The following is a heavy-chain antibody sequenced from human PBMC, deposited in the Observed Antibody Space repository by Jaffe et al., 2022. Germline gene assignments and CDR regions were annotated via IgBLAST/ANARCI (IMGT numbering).Heavy chain of an antibody. CDR3: ARDRYSSGSYYSYAYYYMDV. J-gene: IGHJ6*03. V-gene: IGHV4-61*02. CDR1: GDSISGGNYY. D-gene: IGHD3-10*01. CDR2: ISTSGST. Sequence: QVQLQESGPGLVTPSQTLSLTCTVSGDSISGGNYYWSWIRQPAGKGLEWIGRISTSGSTNYNPSLKNRVTILIDTSENQFSLELTSVTAADTAVYYCARDRYSSGSYYSYAYYYMDVWGKGSPVTVSS.